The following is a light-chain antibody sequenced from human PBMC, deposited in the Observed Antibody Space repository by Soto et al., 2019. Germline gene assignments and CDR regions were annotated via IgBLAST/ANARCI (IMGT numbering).Light chain of an antibody. CDR1: SSDIGGYNY. J-gene: IGLJ2*01. CDR3: SSYAGINNLV. Sequence: QSALTQPPSASGSPGQSVTISCTGTSSDIGGYNYVSWYQQHPGEAPKLLIYEVTKRPSGVPDRFSGSKSGNTASQTVSGLQAEDEADYYCSSYAGINNLVFGGGTKLTVL. CDR2: EVT. V-gene: IGLV2-8*01.